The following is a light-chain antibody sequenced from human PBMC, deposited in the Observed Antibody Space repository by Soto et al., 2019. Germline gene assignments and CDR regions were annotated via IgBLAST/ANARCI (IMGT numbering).Light chain of an antibody. CDR2: DVS. V-gene: IGLV2-11*01. CDR1: SSDVGGYNY. Sequence: QSALTQPRSVSGSPGQSVTISCTGTSSDVGGYNYVSWYQHHPGKAPKLMIYDVSKRPSGVPDRFSGSKSGNTASLTISGLQAEDEAEYYCCSYAGSYTLVFGGGTTLTVL. J-gene: IGLJ3*02. CDR3: CSYAGSYTLV.